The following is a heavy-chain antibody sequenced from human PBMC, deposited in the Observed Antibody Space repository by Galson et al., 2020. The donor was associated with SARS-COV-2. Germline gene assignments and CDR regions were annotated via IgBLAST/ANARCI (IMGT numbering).Heavy chain of an antibody. Sequence: PSETLSLTCAVYGGSFSGYYWSWIRQPQGKGLEWIGEINHSGSTNYNPSLKSRVTISVDTSKNQFSLKLSSVTAADTAVYYCARSGTGDYYYGMDVWGQGTTVTVSS. V-gene: IGHV4-34*01. CDR2: INHSGST. CDR1: GGSFSGYY. J-gene: IGHJ6*02. D-gene: IGHD1-1*01. CDR3: ARSGTGDYYYGMDV.